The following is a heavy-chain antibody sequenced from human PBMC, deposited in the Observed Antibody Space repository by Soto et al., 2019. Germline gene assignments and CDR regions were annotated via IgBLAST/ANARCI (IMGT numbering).Heavy chain of an antibody. CDR3: ARENLWFGEFPGDWFDP. CDR2: INSDGSST. D-gene: IGHD3-10*01. CDR1: GFTFSSYW. Sequence: EVQLVESGGGLVQPGGSLRLSCAASGFTFSSYWMHWVRQAPGKGLVWVSRINSDGSSTSYADSVKGRFTISRDNAKNTLYLQMNSLRAEGTAVYYCARENLWFGEFPGDWFDPWGQGSLVTVSS. V-gene: IGHV3-74*01. J-gene: IGHJ5*02.